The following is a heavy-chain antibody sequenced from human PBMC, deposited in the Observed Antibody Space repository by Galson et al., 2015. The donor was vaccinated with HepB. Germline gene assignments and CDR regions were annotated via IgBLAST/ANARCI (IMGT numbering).Heavy chain of an antibody. CDR2: ISASGSST. CDR3: AKDRPWGHGNCDPFSDY. J-gene: IGHJ4*02. CDR1: GFTFSNYA. Sequence: SLRLSCAASGFTFSNYAMTWARQAPGQGLEWVSVISASGSSTYYADSVKGQFTISRDNSKNTLFLQMNSLRAEDTAVYYCAKDRPWGHGNCDPFSDYWGQGTLVTVSS. V-gene: IGHV3-23*01. D-gene: IGHD4-23*01.